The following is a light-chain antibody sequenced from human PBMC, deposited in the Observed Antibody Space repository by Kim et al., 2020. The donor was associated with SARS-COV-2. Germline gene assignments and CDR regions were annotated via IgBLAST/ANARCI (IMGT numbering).Light chain of an antibody. CDR1: QSVSRSL. CDR2: GAS. V-gene: IGKV3-20*01. J-gene: IGKJ1*01. CDR3: QQYDSLPRT. Sequence: EIVLTQSPDTLSLSPGERATLSCRASQSVSRSLLAWYQQKPGQAPRLLIYGASSRPTGIPDRFSGSGSGTDFTLTISRLEPEDFAVYYCQQYDSLPRTFGQGTKVDIK.